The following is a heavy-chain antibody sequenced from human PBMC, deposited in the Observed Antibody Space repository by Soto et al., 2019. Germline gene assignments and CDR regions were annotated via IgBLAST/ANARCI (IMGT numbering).Heavy chain of an antibody. CDR3: AKARLSTSRYGLEADL. CDR2: ISYGGDNK. J-gene: IGHJ4*02. Sequence: QVQLVESGGGVVQPGRSLRLSCAASGFIFSDYAMHWVRQAPGKGLEWVAVISYGGDNKYYADSVRGRFAISRDKLKNTLDMQMNSLNPEDTAVYHCAKARLSTSRYGLEADLWGQGTLVTVSS. CDR1: GFIFSDYA. D-gene: IGHD6-13*01. V-gene: IGHV3-30*09.